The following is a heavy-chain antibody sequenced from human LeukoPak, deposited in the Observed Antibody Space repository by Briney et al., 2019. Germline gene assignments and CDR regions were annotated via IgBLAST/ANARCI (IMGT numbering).Heavy chain of an antibody. J-gene: IGHJ6*03. CDR1: GYTFTGYY. D-gene: IGHD6-13*01. CDR3: AREGEGIAAAGTNYYYYYMDV. CDR2: INPNSGGT. Sequence: GASVKVSCKASGYTFTGYYMHWVRQAPGQGLEGMGWINPNSGGTNYAQKFQGRVTMTRDTSISTAYMELSRLRSDDTAVYYCAREGEGIAAAGTNYYYYYMDVWGKGTTVTISS. V-gene: IGHV1-2*02.